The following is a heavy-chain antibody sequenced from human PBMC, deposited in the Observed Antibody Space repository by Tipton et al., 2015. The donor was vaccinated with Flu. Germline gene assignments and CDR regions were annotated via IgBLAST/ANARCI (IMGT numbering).Heavy chain of an antibody. J-gene: IGHJ6*02. Sequence: QVQLVQSGAEVKKPGASVKVSCKASGYTFTSYYMHWVRQAPGQGLEWMGIINPSGGSTSYAQKFQGRVTMTRDTSTSTVYMELSSLRSEDTAVYYCARDGPRRFGELLSRPTYGMDVWGQGTTVTVSS. CDR3: ARDGPRRFGELLSRPTYGMDV. D-gene: IGHD3-10*01. CDR2: INPSGGST. CDR1: GYTFTSYY. V-gene: IGHV1-46*01.